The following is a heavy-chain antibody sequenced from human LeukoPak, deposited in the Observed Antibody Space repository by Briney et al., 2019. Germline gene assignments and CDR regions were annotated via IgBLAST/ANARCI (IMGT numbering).Heavy chain of an antibody. Sequence: GASVKASCKASGYTFTSYDINWVRQATGQGLEWMGWMNPNSGNTGYAQKFQGRVTITRNTSISTAYMELSSLRSEDAAVYYCARVNSAGAFDIWGQGTMVTVSS. CDR3: ARVNSAGAFDI. V-gene: IGHV1-8*03. J-gene: IGHJ3*02. D-gene: IGHD2/OR15-2a*01. CDR1: GYTFTSYD. CDR2: MNPNSGNT.